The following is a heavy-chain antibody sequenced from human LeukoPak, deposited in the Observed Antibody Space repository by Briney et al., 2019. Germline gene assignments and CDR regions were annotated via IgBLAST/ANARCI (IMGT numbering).Heavy chain of an antibody. Sequence: GRSLRLSCAASGFTFSSYGMHWVRLAPGKGLEWVAVIWYDGSNKYYADSVKGRFTISRDNSKNTLYLQMNSLRAEDTAVYYCAKPGRGHYYDSSGYYYDYWGQGTPVTVSS. CDR1: GFTFSSYG. D-gene: IGHD3-22*01. CDR3: AKPGRGHYYDSSGYYYDY. CDR2: IWYDGSNK. J-gene: IGHJ4*02. V-gene: IGHV3-33*06.